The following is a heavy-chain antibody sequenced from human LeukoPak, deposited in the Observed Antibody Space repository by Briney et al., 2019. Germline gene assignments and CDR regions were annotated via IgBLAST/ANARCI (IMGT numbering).Heavy chain of an antibody. D-gene: IGHD3-9*01. Sequence: SETLSLTCTVSGGSISSFYWSWIRQPPGKGLEWIGYAYHSGNTNYSPSLKSRVTIFGDTSKNQFFLKLSSVTAADTAVYYCARARYVNSFYAFGIWGQGTLVTVSS. CDR2: AYHSGNT. V-gene: IGHV4-59*01. CDR1: GGSISSFY. CDR3: ARARYVNSFYAFGI. J-gene: IGHJ3*02.